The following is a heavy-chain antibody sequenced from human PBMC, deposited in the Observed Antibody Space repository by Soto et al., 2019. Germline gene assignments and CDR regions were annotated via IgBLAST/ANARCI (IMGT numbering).Heavy chain of an antibody. CDR3: ARHGYSYGSGSYYQPSPRGGMDV. Sequence: GESLKISCKGSGYSFTSYWIGWVRQMPGKGLEWMGIIYPGDSDTRYSPSFQGQVTISADKSISTAYLQWGSLKASDTAMYYCARHGYSYGSGSYYQPSPRGGMDVWGQGTTVTVSS. CDR2: IYPGDSDT. CDR1: GYSFTSYW. D-gene: IGHD3-10*01. J-gene: IGHJ6*02. V-gene: IGHV5-51*01.